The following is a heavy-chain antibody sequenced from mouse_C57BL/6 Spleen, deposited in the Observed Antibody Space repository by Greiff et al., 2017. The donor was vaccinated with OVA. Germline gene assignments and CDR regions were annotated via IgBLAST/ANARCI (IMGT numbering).Heavy chain of an antibody. CDR2: IYPGDGDT. CDR1: GYAFSSYW. CDR3: ARSGNLAWLAY. Sequence: QVQLQQSGAELVKPGASVTISCKASGYAFSSYWMNWVKQRPGKGLEWIGQIYPGDGDTNYNGKFKGKATLTADKSSSTAYMQLSSLTSEDSAVSFCARSGNLAWLAYWGQGTLVTVSA. J-gene: IGHJ3*01. V-gene: IGHV1-80*01.